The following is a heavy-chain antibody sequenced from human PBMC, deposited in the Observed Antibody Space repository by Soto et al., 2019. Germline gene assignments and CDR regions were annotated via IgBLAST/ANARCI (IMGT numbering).Heavy chain of an antibody. CDR2: IIPIFGTA. V-gene: IGHV1-69*13. CDR1: GGTFSSYA. Sequence: SVKVSCKASGGTFSSYAISWVRQAPGQGLEWMGGIIPIFGTANYAQKFQGRVTITADESTSTAYMELSSLRSEDTAVYYCACSGSYYFNYYGMDVWGQGTSVTVSS. J-gene: IGHJ6*02. CDR3: ACSGSYYFNYYGMDV. D-gene: IGHD1-26*01.